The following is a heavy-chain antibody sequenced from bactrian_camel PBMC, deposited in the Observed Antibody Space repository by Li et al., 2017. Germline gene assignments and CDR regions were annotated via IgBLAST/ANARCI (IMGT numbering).Heavy chain of an antibody. Sequence: HVQLVESGGETVQVGGSLKLSCVASGYNIDTYCVGWFPQAPGKEREGVAAIYPGGGGTYYADSVKGRFTISRDNAKDTIYLQMDSLKPNDTGVYVCAKVPPPYCAGLVVNPWVVGTVGNRGQGTQVTVS. CDR1: GYNIDTYC. J-gene: IGHJ4*01. CDR2: IYPGGGGT. D-gene: IGHD1*01. V-gene: IGHV3S1*01. CDR3: AKVPPPYCAGLVVNPWVVGTVGN.